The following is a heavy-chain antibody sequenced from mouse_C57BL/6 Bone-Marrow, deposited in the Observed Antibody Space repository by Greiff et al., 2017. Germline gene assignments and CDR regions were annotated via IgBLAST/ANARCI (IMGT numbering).Heavy chain of an antibody. D-gene: IGHD1-1*01. CDR3: ARLEFDGSSGDWYFEV. Sequence: QVQLQQSGPELVKPGASVKLSCKASGYTFTSYDINWVKQRPGPGLEWIGWIYPRDGSTQYNEKFKGKATLTVDTSSSTEYLELHSLTSEDSAVYYCARLEFDGSSGDWYFEVWGTGTTVTVSA. V-gene: IGHV1-85*01. J-gene: IGHJ1*03. CDR1: GYTFTSYD. CDR2: IYPRDGST.